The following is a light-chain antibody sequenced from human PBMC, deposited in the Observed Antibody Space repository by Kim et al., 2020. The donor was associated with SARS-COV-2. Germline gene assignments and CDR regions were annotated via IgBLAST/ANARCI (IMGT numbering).Light chain of an antibody. V-gene: IGLV2-14*03. J-gene: IGLJ2*01. CDR3: SSYTTSRTLV. CDR2: DVI. CDR1: SSDVGAYNF. Sequence: QSALTQPASVSGSPGQSITISCTGTSSDVGAYNFVSWYQQHPDKAPKLLIYDVIDRPSGVSNRFSGSKSGNTASLTISGLQAEDEADYYCSSYTTSRTLVFGGGTQLTVL.